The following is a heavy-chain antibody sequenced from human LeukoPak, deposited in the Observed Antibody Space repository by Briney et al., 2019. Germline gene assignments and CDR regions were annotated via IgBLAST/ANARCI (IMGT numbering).Heavy chain of an antibody. CDR1: GGSVSSGNYR. D-gene: IGHD3-10*01. CDR2: MFYSGST. V-gene: IGHV4-61*01. J-gene: IGHJ4*02. CDR3: ARGYYGLGSR. Sequence: ETPCLTCTVSGGSVSSGNYRWSWIRQAPGKGLEWIGFMFYSGSTNYNPSLKSRVAMSVDTSKNEFSLKLSSVTAADTAMYYCARGYYGLGSRWGQGALVTVSS.